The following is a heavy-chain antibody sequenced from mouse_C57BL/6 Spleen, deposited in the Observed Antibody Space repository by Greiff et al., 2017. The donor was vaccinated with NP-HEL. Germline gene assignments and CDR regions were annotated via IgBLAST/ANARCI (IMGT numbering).Heavy chain of an antibody. CDR1: GYTFTSYC. J-gene: IGHJ3*01. V-gene: IGHV1-64*01. CDR2: IHPNSGGT. CDR3: ARRDGYYLFAY. Sequence: QVQLQQPGAELVKPGASVKLSCKASGYTFTSYCMHWVKQRPGQGLEWIGMIHPNSGGTNYNEKFKGKATLTVDKSSSTAYMQLSSLTSEDSAVYYCARRDGYYLFAYWGQGTLVTVSA. D-gene: IGHD2-3*01.